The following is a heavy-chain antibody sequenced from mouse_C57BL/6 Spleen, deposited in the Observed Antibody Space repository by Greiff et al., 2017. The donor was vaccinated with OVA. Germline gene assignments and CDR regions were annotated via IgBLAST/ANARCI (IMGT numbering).Heavy chain of an antibody. CDR2: IDPSDSYT. V-gene: IGHV1-50*01. CDR3: ARCHYFDY. CDR1: GYTFTSYW. J-gene: IGHJ2*01. Sequence: VQLQQPGAELVKPGASVKLSCKASGYTFTSYWMQWVKQRPGQGLEWIGEIDPSDSYTNYNQKFKGKATLTVDTSSSTAYMQLSSLTSEDSAVYYCARCHYFDYWGQGTTLTVSS.